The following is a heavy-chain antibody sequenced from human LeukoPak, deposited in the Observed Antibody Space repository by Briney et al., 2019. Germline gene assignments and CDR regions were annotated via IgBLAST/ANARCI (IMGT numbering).Heavy chain of an antibody. CDR3: AGSSGWDAEYFQD. CDR1: GASISSYY. Sequence: SSGTLSLTCNVSGASISSYYWSWIRQPPGKGLEWIGYVYISGSTNYNPSLKSRLTISKDTSKNQFSLRLPSVPTMDAPIYYCAGSSGWDAEYFQDWGQGTLVTVSS. V-gene: IGHV4-59*03. J-gene: IGHJ1*01. CDR2: VYISGST. D-gene: IGHD6-19*01.